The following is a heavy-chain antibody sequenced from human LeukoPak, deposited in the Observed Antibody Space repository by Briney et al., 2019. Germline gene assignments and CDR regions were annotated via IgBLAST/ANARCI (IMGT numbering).Heavy chain of an antibody. D-gene: IGHD3-3*01. Sequence: GGSLRLSCVASGFTFSSYAMSWVRQAPGKGLEWVSVIYSGGRIYYADSVKGRFTISRHNSENTLYLQMNSLRAEDTAVYYCARGDFWSGYYTGLYWGQGTLVTVSS. CDR3: ARGDFWSGYYTGLY. CDR2: IYSGGRI. V-gene: IGHV3-53*04. CDR1: GFTFSSYA. J-gene: IGHJ4*02.